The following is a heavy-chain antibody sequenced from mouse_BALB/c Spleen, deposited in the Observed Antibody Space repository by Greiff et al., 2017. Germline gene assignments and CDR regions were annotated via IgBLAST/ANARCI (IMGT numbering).Heavy chain of an antibody. CDR2: ISSGGSYT. CDR3: ARGRFITTVRWYFDV. J-gene: IGHJ1*01. CDR1: GFTFSSYG. Sequence: EVQRVESGGDLVKPGGSLKLSCAASGFTFSSYGMSWVRQTPDKRLEWVATISSGGSYTYYPDSVKGRFTISRDNAKNTLYLQMSSLKSEDTAMYYCARGRFITTVRWYFDVWGAGTTVTVSS. V-gene: IGHV5-6*01. D-gene: IGHD1-1*01.